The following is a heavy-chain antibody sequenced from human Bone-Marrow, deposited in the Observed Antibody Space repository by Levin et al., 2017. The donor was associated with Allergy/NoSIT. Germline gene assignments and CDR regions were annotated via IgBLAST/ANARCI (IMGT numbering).Heavy chain of an antibody. CDR2: IGGDNYTK. CDR3: AREGSWSSTWLGNYYFDY. CDR1: GFTFSSYG. V-gene: IGHV3-48*01. J-gene: IGHJ4*02. Sequence: HAGGSLRLSCDASGFTFSSYGIIWVRQAPGKGLEWVSYIGGDNYTKYYADSVKGRFTISRDNVKKSLYLQMNSLRGEDTGVYYCAREGSWSSTWLGNYYFDYWGQGTLVTVSS. D-gene: IGHD6-13*01.